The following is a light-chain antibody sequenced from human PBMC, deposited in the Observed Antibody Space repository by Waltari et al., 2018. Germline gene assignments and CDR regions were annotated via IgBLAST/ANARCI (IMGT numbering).Light chain of an antibody. CDR2: GAS. J-gene: IGKJ4*01. CDR3: QQYDISPLT. V-gene: IGKV3-20*01. Sequence: EIVLTPSPGTLSLSPGERSTLSCRASQTVRTTYLAWYQQKPGQAPTLLIYGASSRATCIPDRFSGSGSGTDFSLTISSLEPEDFAVYYCQQYDISPLTFGGGTKVEIK. CDR1: QTVRTTY.